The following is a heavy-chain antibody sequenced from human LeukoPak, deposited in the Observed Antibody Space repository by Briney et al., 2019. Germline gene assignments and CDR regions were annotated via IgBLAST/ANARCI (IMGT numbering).Heavy chain of an antibody. V-gene: IGHV1-69*01. CDR3: ASLPEGGDDAFDI. J-gene: IGHJ3*02. CDR2: IIPIFGTA. D-gene: IGHD3-16*01. Sequence: SVKVSCKASGGTFSSYAISWVRQAPGQGREWMGGIIPIFGTANYAQKFQGRVTITADESTSTAYMELSSLRSEDTAVYYCASLPEGGDDAFDIWGQGTMVTVSS. CDR1: GGTFSSYA.